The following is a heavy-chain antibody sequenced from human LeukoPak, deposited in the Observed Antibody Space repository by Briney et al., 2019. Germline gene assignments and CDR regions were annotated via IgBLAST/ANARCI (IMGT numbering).Heavy chain of an antibody. D-gene: IGHD3-9*01. CDR1: GFTFSSYA. J-gene: IGHJ4*02. CDR3: ASSVNCSSTSCPRGVLRYFDWPIDY. Sequence: GRSLRLSCAAPGFTFSSYAMHWVRQAPGKGLEWVAVISYDGSNKYYADSVKGRFTISRDNSKNTLYLQMNSLRAEDTAVYYCASSVNCSSTSCPRGVLRYFDWPIDYWGQGTLVTVSS. CDR2: ISYDGSNK. V-gene: IGHV3-30*04.